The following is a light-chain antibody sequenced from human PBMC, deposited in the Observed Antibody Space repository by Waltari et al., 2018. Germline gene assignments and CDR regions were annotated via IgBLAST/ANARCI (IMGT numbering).Light chain of an antibody. V-gene: IGLV2-14*01. CDR3: SAYTSSGVV. CDR2: DVY. J-gene: IGLJ2*01. Sequence: QSALTQPASVSGSPGQAIIISCTGTGSDVGGYDYVSWYQQYPGKAPRLIIYDVYNRPPGVFIRFSGSKPDNTPSLTISGLQAEDESVYYCSAYTSSGVVFGGGTKLTVL. CDR1: GSDVGGYDY.